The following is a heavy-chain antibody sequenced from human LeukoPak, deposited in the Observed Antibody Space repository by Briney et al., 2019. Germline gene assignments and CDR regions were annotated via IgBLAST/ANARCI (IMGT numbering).Heavy chain of an antibody. D-gene: IGHD2/OR15-2a*01. CDR2: IKKDGREI. V-gene: IGHV3-7*01. Sequence: GGSLRLSCAASGFTFSTYWMNWVRQAPGKGLEWVASIKKDGREIYYVDSVKGRFTVSRDNAKNSLFLQMNSLRAEDTAVYYCAGSTTLFDIWGQGTMVTVSS. CDR1: GFTFSTYW. CDR3: AGSTTLFDI. J-gene: IGHJ3*02.